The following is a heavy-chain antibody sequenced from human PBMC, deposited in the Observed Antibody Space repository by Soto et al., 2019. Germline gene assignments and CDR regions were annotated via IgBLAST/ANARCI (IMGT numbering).Heavy chain of an antibody. Sequence: ASVKVSCKASGFSFSDYFMHWVRQAPGQGLEWMGIINPSGDSRNYAQKFQGRVTMTRDTSTSTVYMELSSLRSEDTAVYYCARDLPQYYYDSSGYYSADYYYYGMDVWGQGTTVTVSS. CDR1: GFSFSDYF. J-gene: IGHJ6*02. V-gene: IGHV1-46*01. CDR2: INPSGDSR. D-gene: IGHD3-22*01. CDR3: ARDLPQYYYDSSGYYSADYYYYGMDV.